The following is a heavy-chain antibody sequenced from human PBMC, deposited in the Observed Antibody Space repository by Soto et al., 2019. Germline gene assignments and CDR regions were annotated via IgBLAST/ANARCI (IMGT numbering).Heavy chain of an antibody. CDR1: GFTFSSYA. D-gene: IGHD3-9*01. CDR2: ISGSGGST. CDR3: AKFDYDILTGYYVPPHPPYFDY. Sequence: GGSLRLSCAASGFTFSSYAMSWVRQAPGKGLEWVSAISGSGGSTYYADSVKGRFTISRDNSKNTLYLQMNGLRAEDTAVYYCAKFDYDILTGYYVPPHPPYFDYWGQGTLVTVSS. V-gene: IGHV3-23*01. J-gene: IGHJ4*02.